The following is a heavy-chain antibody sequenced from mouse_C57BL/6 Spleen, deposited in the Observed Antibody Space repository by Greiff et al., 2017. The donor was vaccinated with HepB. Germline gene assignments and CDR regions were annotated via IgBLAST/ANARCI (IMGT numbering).Heavy chain of an antibody. V-gene: IGHV1-62-2*01. Sequence: VQRVESGAELVKPGASVKLSCKASGYTFTEYTIHWVKQRSGQGLEWIGWFYPGSGSIKYNEKFKDKATLTADKSSSTVYMELSRLTSEDSAVYFCARHEDGASGFAYWGQGTLVTVSA. D-gene: IGHD3-1*01. CDR1: GYTFTEYT. J-gene: IGHJ3*01. CDR2: FYPGSGSI. CDR3: ARHEDGASGFAY.